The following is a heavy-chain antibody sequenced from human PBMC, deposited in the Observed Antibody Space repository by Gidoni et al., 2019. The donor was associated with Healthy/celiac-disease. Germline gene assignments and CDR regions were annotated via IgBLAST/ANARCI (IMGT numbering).Heavy chain of an antibody. CDR3: ARDRRGDYGPHNWFDP. Sequence: QVQLVQSGAEVKKPGASVKVSCKASGYTFTGYYMHWVRQAPGQGLEWMGWINPNSGGTNYAQKFQGRVTMTRDTSISTAYMELSRLRSDDTAVYYCARDRRGDYGPHNWFDPWGQGTLVTVSS. CDR1: GYTFTGYY. D-gene: IGHD4-17*01. CDR2: INPNSGGT. J-gene: IGHJ5*02. V-gene: IGHV1-2*02.